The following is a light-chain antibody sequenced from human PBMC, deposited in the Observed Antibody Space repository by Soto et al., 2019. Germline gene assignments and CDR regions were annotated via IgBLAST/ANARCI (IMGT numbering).Light chain of an antibody. CDR1: SSDVGGYNF. CDR2: EVS. Sequence: QSALTQPASVSGSPGQSITISCTGTSSDVGGYNFVSWYQQHPGKVPKIIIYEVSNRPSGVSNRFSGSKSGNTASLTISGLQTEDEAEYYCTSYTSSSTYVFGTGTKLTVL. CDR3: TSYTSSSTYV. V-gene: IGLV2-14*01. J-gene: IGLJ1*01.